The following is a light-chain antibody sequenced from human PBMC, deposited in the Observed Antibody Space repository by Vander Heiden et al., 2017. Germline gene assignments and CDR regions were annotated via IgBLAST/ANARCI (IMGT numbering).Light chain of an antibody. CDR1: QTISSW. V-gene: IGKV1-5*03. CDR2: KAS. Sequence: DIQMTQSPSTLSASVGDRVTITCRASQTISSWLAWYQQKPGKAPELLIYKASNLQTGVPSRFSGSGSGTEFTLTISSLQPDDFATYYCQQYNSYRTFGQGTKVEIK. J-gene: IGKJ1*01. CDR3: QQYNSYRT.